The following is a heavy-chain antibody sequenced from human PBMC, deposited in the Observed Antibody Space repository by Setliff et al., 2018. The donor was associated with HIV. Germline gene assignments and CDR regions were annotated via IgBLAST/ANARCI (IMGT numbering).Heavy chain of an antibody. CDR3: GRQVPVPGVAVTPIDY. D-gene: IGHD3-3*01. V-gene: IGHV4-59*08. Sequence: SETLSLTCTVSGVSGGSMSTYYWTWLRQFPGKGLEWIGFIFYTGSTTYNPSLNSRVTISVDTSRNQFTLKLSSVTAADTAVYYCGRQVPVPGVAVTPIDYWGQGTLVTVSS. CDR2: IFYTGST. J-gene: IGHJ4*02. CDR1: GGSMSTYY.